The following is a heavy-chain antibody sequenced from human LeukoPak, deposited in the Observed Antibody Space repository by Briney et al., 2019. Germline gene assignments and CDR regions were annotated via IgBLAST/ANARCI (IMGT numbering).Heavy chain of an antibody. D-gene: IGHD5-18*01. J-gene: IGHJ4*02. CDR3: ARHVQPRGYSYGYYYFDY. V-gene: IGHV4-39*01. Sequence: PSGTLSLTCTVSGGSISSSSYYWGWIRQPPGKGLEWIGSIYYSGSTYYNPSLKSRVTISVDTSKNQFSLKLSSVTAADTAVYYCARHVQPRGYSYGYYYFDYWGQGTLVTVSS. CDR2: IYYSGST. CDR1: GGSISSSSYY.